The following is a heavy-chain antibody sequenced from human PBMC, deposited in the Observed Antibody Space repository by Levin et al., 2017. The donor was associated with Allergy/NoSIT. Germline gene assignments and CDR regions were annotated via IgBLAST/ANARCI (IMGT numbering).Heavy chain of an antibody. Sequence: GESLKISCAASGFTFSNYAMGWVRLAPGKGLEWVTSISGSGASTFYRDSVKGRFTISRDNSNHTVYLQMKSLRAEDTAVYYCAKGDTIFAVDPFDYWGQGTLVTVSS. CDR1: GFTFSNYA. J-gene: IGHJ4*02. D-gene: IGHD3-3*01. V-gene: IGHV3-23*01. CDR3: AKGDTIFAVDPFDY. CDR2: ISGSGAST.